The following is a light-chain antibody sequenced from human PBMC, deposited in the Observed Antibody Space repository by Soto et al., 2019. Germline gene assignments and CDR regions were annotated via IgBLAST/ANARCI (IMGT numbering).Light chain of an antibody. J-gene: IGKJ5*01. CDR3: QQYNKWPLIT. V-gene: IGKV3D-15*01. CDR1: QSISIG. Sequence: EIVMTQSPATLSMSPGETATLSCRASQSISIGLAWYRQKPGQAPRLLIYGASTRATGTPARFSGSGSGTEFTLTISSLQSEDFALYYCQQYNKWPLITFGQGTRLEMK. CDR2: GAS.